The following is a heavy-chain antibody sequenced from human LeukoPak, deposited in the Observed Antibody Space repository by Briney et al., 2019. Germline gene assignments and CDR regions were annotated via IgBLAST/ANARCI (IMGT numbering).Heavy chain of an antibody. Sequence: GGSLRLSCAASGFTFRSYSMNWVRQAPGKGLEWVSYISSSSSTIYYADSVKGRFTISRDNAKNSLYLQMNSLRAEDTAVYYCARVRVRGVNPYNWFDPWGQGTLVTVSS. CDR1: GFTFRSYS. CDR3: ARVRVRGVNPYNWFDP. D-gene: IGHD3-10*01. V-gene: IGHV3-48*01. J-gene: IGHJ5*02. CDR2: ISSSSSTI.